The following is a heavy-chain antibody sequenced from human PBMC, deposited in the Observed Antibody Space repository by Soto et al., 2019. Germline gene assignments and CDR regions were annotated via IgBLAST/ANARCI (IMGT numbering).Heavy chain of an antibody. CDR2: ISYDGSNK. CDR3: AKVLRRGYSYGYLDY. J-gene: IGHJ4*02. CDR1: WLTLSSYG. Sequence: AGSPRIACAASWLTLSSYGMPWVRQAPGKGLEWVAVISYDGSNKYYADSVKGRFTIPRDNSKNTLYLQMNSLRAEDTAVYYCAKVLRRGYSYGYLDYWGQGTLVTVSS. D-gene: IGHD5-18*01. V-gene: IGHV3-30*18.